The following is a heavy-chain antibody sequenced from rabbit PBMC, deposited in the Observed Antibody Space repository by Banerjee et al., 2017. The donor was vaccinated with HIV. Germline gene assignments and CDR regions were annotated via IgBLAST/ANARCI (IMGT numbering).Heavy chain of an antibody. Sequence: QSLEESGGDLVQPGASLTLTCKASGFDFSSNAMCWVRQAPGKGLELIACIRNSSAIGYATWAKGRFTISKTSSTTVTLQMTSLTAADTATYFCARRDNAYVDAPNLWGPGTLVT. D-gene: IGHD6-1*01. V-gene: IGHV1S40*01. CDR2: IRNSSAI. CDR3: ARRDNAYVDAPNL. J-gene: IGHJ4*01. CDR1: GFDFSSNA.